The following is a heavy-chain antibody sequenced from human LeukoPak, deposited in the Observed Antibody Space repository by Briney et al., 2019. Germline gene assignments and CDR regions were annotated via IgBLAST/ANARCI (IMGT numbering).Heavy chain of an antibody. D-gene: IGHD3-16*01. CDR2: ISSSSSYI. V-gene: IGHV3-21*01. Sequence: GGSLRLSCAASGFSLSSYMLNWVRQAPGKGLEWVSSISSSSSYIYYADSVKGRFTISRDNAKNSLYLQMNSLRAEDTAVYYCVSTLKWGSFDIWGQGTMVTVSS. CDR1: GFSLSSYM. J-gene: IGHJ3*02. CDR3: VSTLKWGSFDI.